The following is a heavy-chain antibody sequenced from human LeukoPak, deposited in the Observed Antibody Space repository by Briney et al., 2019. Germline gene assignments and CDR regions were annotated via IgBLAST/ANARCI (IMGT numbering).Heavy chain of an antibody. J-gene: IGHJ3*02. D-gene: IGHD4-17*01. CDR1: GYTSTSYG. CDR3: ARVPTTVTTFYAFDI. Sequence: GASVKVSCKASGYTSTSYGISWVRQAPGQGLEWMGWISAYNDNTNYAQKLQGRVTMTTDTSTSTAYMELGSLTSDDTAVYYCARVPTTVTTFYAFDIWGQGTMVTVSS. CDR2: ISAYNDNT. V-gene: IGHV1-18*01.